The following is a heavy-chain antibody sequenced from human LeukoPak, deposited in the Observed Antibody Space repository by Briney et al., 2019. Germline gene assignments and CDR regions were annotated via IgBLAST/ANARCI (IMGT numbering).Heavy chain of an antibody. Sequence: GGSLRLSCAASGFTFSSYSMNWVRQAPGKGLEWVSYISSSSSTIYYADSVKGRFTISRDNAKNSLYLQMNSLRAEDTAVYYCAASALIFGVVLFDYWGQGTLVTVSS. J-gene: IGHJ4*02. CDR3: AASALIFGVVLFDY. V-gene: IGHV3-48*01. CDR2: ISSSSSTI. D-gene: IGHD3-3*01. CDR1: GFTFSSYS.